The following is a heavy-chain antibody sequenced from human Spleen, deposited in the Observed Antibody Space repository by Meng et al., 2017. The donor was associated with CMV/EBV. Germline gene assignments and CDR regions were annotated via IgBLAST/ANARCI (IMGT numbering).Heavy chain of an antibody. CDR3: ASYSEAVCGGDCYNYYHYGMDV. Sequence: YYMHWVRQAPGQGLEWMGWINPDSGGTNYAQKFQGRVTMTRDTSISTAYMELRRLRYDDTAVYYCASYSEAVCGGDCYNYYHYGMDVWGQGTTVTVSS. J-gene: IGHJ6*02. D-gene: IGHD2-21*01. CDR2: INPDSGGT. V-gene: IGHV1-2*02. CDR1: YY.